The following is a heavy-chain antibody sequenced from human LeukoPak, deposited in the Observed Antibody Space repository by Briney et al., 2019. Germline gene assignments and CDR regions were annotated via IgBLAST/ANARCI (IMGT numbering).Heavy chain of an antibody. CDR1: GFTFSSYA. J-gene: IGHJ5*02. D-gene: IGHD2-2*01. Sequence: GGSLRLSCTAPGFTFSSYAIHWIRQAPGKGLEWVALVWHDGSNRYYADSVKGRFTISRDNSKNTLYLQMNSLRAEDTAVYYCARGVGYCSSTSCYWWFDPWGQGTLVTVSS. CDR3: ARGVGYCSSTSCYWWFDP. CDR2: VWHDGSNR. V-gene: IGHV3-33*01.